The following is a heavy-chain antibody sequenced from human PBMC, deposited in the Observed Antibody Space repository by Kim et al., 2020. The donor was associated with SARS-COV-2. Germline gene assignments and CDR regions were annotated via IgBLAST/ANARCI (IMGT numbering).Heavy chain of an antibody. V-gene: IGHV4-34*01. CDR1: GGSFSGYY. Sequence: SETLSLTCAVYGGSFSGYYWSWIRQPPGKGLEWIGEINHSGSTNYNPSLKSRVTISVDTSKNQFSLKLSSVTAADTAVYYCARGPYSGSYYGGGYGMDVWGQGTTVTVSS. D-gene: IGHD1-26*01. J-gene: IGHJ6*02. CDR2: INHSGST. CDR3: ARGPYSGSYYGGGYGMDV.